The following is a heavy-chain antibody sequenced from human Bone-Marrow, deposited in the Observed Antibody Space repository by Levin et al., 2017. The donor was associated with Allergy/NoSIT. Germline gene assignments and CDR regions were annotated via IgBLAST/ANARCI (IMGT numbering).Heavy chain of an antibody. D-gene: IGHD1-26*01. Sequence: SETLSLTCTVSGGSISSGGYYWSWIRQHPGKGLEWIGYIYYSGSTYYNPSLKSRVTISVDTSKNQFSLKLSSVTAADTAVYYCASIVIVGATLNWFDPWGQGTLVTVSS. CDR1: GGSISSGGYY. CDR3: ASIVIVGATLNWFDP. CDR2: IYYSGST. J-gene: IGHJ5*02. V-gene: IGHV4-31*03.